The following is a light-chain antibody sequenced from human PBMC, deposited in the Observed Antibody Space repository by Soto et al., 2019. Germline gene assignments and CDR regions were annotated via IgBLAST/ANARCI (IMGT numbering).Light chain of an antibody. Sequence: DIQMTQSPSTLSASVGDRVTITCRASQSINSWSAWYQQKPGKAPKLLIYKASNLESGVPSRFSGSGSGTEFTLTISSLQPDDFATYYCQHHNSFGPGTKVDIK. V-gene: IGKV1-5*03. CDR1: QSINSW. CDR3: QHHNS. CDR2: KAS. J-gene: IGKJ3*01.